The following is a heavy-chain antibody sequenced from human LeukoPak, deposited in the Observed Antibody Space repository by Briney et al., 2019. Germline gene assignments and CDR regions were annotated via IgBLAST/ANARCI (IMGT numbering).Heavy chain of an antibody. CDR3: AKHNNFWSGYADH. D-gene: IGHD3-3*01. J-gene: IGHJ4*02. Sequence: SETLSLTCTVSGGSIRSTSYYWGWIRQPPGKGLEWIGSIYYSGSTYYNPSLKSRVTISVDTSKNQFSLKLSSVTAADTALYYCAKHNNFWSGYADHWGQGTLVTVSS. CDR2: IYYSGST. V-gene: IGHV4-39*01. CDR1: GGSIRSTSYY.